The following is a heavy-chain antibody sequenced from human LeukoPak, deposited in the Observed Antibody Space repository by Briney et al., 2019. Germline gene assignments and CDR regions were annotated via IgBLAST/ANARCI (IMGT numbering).Heavy chain of an antibody. D-gene: IGHD6-19*01. CDR1: GDSISTYY. CDR3: AMSSSVTRFDY. CDR2: IYSSGNT. J-gene: IGHJ4*02. Sequence: SETLSLTCSFSGDSISTYYWSWIRQSPGKGLEWIGHIYSSGNTDYNSSLKSRVTISVDTSKSQFSLRLSSVTATDTAVYYCAMSSSVTRFDYWGQGTLVTVSS. V-gene: IGHV4-59*01.